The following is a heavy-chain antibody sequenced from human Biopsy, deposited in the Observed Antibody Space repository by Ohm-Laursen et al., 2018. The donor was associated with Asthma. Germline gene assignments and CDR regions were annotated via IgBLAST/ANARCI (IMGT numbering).Heavy chain of an antibody. Sequence: RSLRLSCLASGFVFSQSGMHWVRPAPGKGLEWVALISPDGHNKYYKDSVKGRFTISRDNSKLRLYLEINSLRVEDSAVYYCARESGQDSGGTGAFDRWGQGIMVAVSS. J-gene: IGHJ3*02. CDR3: ARESGQDSGGTGAFDR. V-gene: IGHV3-30*03. CDR1: GFVFSQSG. CDR2: ISPDGHNK. D-gene: IGHD4-23*01.